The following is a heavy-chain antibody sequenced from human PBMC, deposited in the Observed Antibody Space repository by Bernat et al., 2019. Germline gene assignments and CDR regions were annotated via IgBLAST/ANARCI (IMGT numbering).Heavy chain of an antibody. CDR3: ATERFARRPYFDY. V-gene: IGHV3-15*01. J-gene: IGHJ4*02. CDR1: GFTFSNAW. CDR2: IKSKTDGGTT. Sequence: EVQLVESGGGLVKPGGSLRLSCAASGFTFSNAWMSWVRQAPGKGLEWVGCIKSKTDGGTTDYAAPVKGRFTISRDDSKNTLYLQMNSLKTEDTAVYYCATERFARRPYFDYWGQGTLVTVSS. D-gene: IGHD1-1*01.